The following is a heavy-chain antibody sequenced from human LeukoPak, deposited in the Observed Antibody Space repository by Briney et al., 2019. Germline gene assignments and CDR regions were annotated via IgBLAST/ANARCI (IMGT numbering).Heavy chain of an antibody. J-gene: IGHJ4*02. CDR1: GGSISSYY. D-gene: IGHD4-23*01. Sequence: SETLSLTCTVSGGSISSYYWSWIRQPPGKGLEWIGYIYYSGSNYNPSLKSRLTMSVDKSENRFSLRLSSVTAADTAVYYCVYGGNSGDWLYWGQGTLVTVSS. CDR2: IYYSGS. CDR3: VYGGNSGDWLY. V-gene: IGHV4-59*12.